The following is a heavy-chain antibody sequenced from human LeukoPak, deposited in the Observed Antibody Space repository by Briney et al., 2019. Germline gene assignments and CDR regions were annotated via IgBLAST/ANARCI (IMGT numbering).Heavy chain of an antibody. Sequence: GASVKVFCKVSGYTLTELSMLWVRQAPGKGLEWMGSFDPEDGETIYAQKFQGRVTMTEATSTDTAYLELSSLRSEDTAVYYCAITIFGVVIRAFDYWGQGTPVTVSS. CDR3: AITIFGVVIRAFDY. J-gene: IGHJ4*02. CDR1: GYTLTELS. D-gene: IGHD3-3*01. V-gene: IGHV1-24*01. CDR2: FDPEDGET.